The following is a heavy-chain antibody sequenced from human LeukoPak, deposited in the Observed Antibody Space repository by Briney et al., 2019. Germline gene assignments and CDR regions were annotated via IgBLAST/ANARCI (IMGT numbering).Heavy chain of an antibody. V-gene: IGHV4-31*03. CDR1: GGSFSGGNYS. CDR2: IFYSGRT. J-gene: IGHJ5*02. D-gene: IGHD3-16*01. CDR3: ARSSYGLNWFNP. Sequence: SQTLSLTCNVSGGSFSGGNYSWNWIRQHPGKGLEWIGYIFYSGRTDYNPSLKSRVAISLDTSKNQFSLNLNSVTAAATAVYFCARSSYGLNWFNPWGQGTLVTVSS.